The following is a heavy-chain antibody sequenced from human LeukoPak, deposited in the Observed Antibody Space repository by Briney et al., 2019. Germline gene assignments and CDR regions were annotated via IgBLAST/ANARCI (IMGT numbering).Heavy chain of an antibody. D-gene: IGHD2-2*01. J-gene: IGHJ5*02. CDR1: GGSFSGYY. CDR2: INHSGST. Sequence: PSETLSLTCAVYGGSFSGYYWSWIRQPPGKGLEWIGEINHSGSTNYNPSLKSRVTISVDTSKNQFSLKLSSVTAADTAVYYCARGRRKYRLPMNWFDPWGQGTLVTVSS. CDR3: ARGRRKYRLPMNWFDP. V-gene: IGHV4-34*01.